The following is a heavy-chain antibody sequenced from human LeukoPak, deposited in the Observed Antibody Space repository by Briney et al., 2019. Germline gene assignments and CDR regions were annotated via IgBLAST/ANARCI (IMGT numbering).Heavy chain of an antibody. CDR1: GFSLNTNGMS. J-gene: IGHJ4*02. CDR2: IDWNDDK. CDR3: AHRRGYSYGFLEFFDY. D-gene: IGHD5-18*01. V-gene: IGHV2-70*17. Sequence: SGPALVKPTQTLTLTCSFSGFSLNTNGMSVTWIRQPPGKALEWLARIDWNDDKFYSSSLKTRLTITKDTSKNQVVLTMTNMDPVDTATYYCAHRRGYSYGFLEFFDYWGQGTLVTVSS.